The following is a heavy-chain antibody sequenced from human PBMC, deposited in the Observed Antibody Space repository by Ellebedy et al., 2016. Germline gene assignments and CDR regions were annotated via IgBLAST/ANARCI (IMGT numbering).Heavy chain of an antibody. CDR2: IDWDDDK. D-gene: IGHD5-18*01. CDR1: GSSLSTSGMC. Sequence: SGPTLVKPTQTLTLTCTFSGSSLSTSGMCVSWIRQPPGKALEWLARIDWDDDKYYSTSLKTRLTISKDTSKNQVVLTMTNMDPVDTATYYCARALKRGYSYGVYGMDVWGQGTTVTVSS. J-gene: IGHJ6*02. V-gene: IGHV2-70*11. CDR3: ARALKRGYSYGVYGMDV.